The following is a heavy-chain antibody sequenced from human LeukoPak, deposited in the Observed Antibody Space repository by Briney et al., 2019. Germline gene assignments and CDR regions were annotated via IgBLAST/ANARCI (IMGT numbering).Heavy chain of an antibody. Sequence: PSETLSLTCTVSGGSLSSYYWSCIRQPAGRGLEWIGRIYTSGSTIYNPPLKRRVTISVDTSKNQFSLKLSSVSTADTAVYYCARFGVPPASFESWGQGDLVTVS. J-gene: IGHJ4*02. CDR1: GGSLSSYY. D-gene: IGHD2-2*01. V-gene: IGHV4-4*07. CDR2: IYTSGST. CDR3: ARFGVPPASFES.